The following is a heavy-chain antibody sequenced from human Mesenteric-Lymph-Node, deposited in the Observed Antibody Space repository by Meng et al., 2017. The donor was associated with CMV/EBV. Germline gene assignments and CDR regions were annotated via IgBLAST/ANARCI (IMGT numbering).Heavy chain of an antibody. CDR2: ISGSGGST. CDR3: AKGKTGMYYFDY. D-gene: IGHD7-27*01. CDR1: GFTLSTYA. V-gene: IGHV3-23*01. Sequence: CADSGFTLSTYAMIWVRQAPGKGLEWVSGISGSGGSTYYADSVKGRFTISRDNSKNTLYLQMNSLRAEDTAVYYCAKGKTGMYYFDYWGQGTLVTVSS. J-gene: IGHJ4*02.